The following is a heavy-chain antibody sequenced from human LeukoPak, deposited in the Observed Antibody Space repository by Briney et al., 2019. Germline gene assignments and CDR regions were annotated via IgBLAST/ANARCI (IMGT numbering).Heavy chain of an antibody. Sequence: SETLSLTCTGSGGSISSGGYYWSWIRQPPGKGLEWIGYIYHSGSTYYNPSLKSRVTISVDRSKNQFSLKLSSVTAADTAVYYCARERCSSTSCKDYSNYGFDYWGQGTLVTVSS. J-gene: IGHJ4*02. D-gene: IGHD2-2*01. CDR1: GGSISSGGYY. CDR2: IYHSGST. CDR3: ARERCSSTSCKDYSNYGFDY. V-gene: IGHV4-30-2*01.